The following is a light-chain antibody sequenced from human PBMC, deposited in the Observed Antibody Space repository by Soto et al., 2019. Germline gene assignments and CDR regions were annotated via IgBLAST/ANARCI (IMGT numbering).Light chain of an antibody. J-gene: IGLJ3*02. CDR1: SGDIGAYNY. Sequence: QSALTQPRSVSGSPGQSVTFSCTGTSGDIGAYNYVSWYQFHPGKAPKMIIYDVNKRPSGVPDRFSGSKSGNTASLTISGLQPEDDADYYCLVYGRGGTLMFGGGTKLTVL. CDR3: LVYGRGGTLM. V-gene: IGLV2-11*01. CDR2: DVN.